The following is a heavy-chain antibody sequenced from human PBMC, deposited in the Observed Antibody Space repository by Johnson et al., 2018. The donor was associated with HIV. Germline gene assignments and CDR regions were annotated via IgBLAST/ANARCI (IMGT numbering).Heavy chain of an antibody. D-gene: IGHD6-13*01. CDR2: ISYDGSNK. V-gene: IGHV3-30*04. Sequence: QVQLVESGGGVVQPGRSLRLSCAASGFTFSSYAMHWVRQAPGKGLEWVAVISYDGSNKYYADSVKGRFTISRDNSKNTLYLQMNSLRAEDTAVYYCVRPAAAGRDVAFDIWGQGTMVTVSS. J-gene: IGHJ3*02. CDR1: GFTFSSYA. CDR3: VRPAAAGRDVAFDI.